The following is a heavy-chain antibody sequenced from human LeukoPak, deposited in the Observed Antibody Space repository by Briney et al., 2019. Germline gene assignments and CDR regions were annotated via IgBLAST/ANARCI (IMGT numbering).Heavy chain of an antibody. V-gene: IGHV3-30-3*01. CDR3: VRNLAVAGTCFDS. CDR1: GFTFSSYA. J-gene: IGHJ4*02. Sequence: GRSLRLSCAASGFTFSSYAMHWVRQAPGKGLEWVAVISYDGSNQYYADSVKGRFTISRDNSKNTLYLQMNSLRAEDTAVYYCVRNLAVAGTCFDSWGQGTLVTVSS. CDR2: ISYDGSNQ. D-gene: IGHD6-19*01.